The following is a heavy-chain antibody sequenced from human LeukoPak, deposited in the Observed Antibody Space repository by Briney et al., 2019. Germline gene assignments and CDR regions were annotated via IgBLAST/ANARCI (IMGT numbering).Heavy chain of an antibody. J-gene: IGHJ5*02. D-gene: IGHD3-9*01. CDR1: GYTFTSYD. CDR2: MNPNSGNT. V-gene: IGHV1-8*01. Sequence: ASVKVSCKASGYTFTSYDLTWVRQATGQGLEWMGWMNPNSGNTGYAQKFQGRVTMTRDTSIRTAYMELTGLRSEDTAVYYCARSRALLQDDILSGYYYNWFDPWGQGTLVTVSS. CDR3: ARSRALLQDDILSGYYYNWFDP.